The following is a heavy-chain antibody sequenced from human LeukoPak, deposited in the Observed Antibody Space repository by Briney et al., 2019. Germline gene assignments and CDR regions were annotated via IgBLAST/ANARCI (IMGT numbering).Heavy chain of an antibody. CDR3: AELGITMIGGV. V-gene: IGHV3-23*01. Sequence: PGGTLRLSCVASGFTFSSQGMNWVRQAPGKGLEWVSGIIPSGHTTYYADSVRGRFTISRDNSRNTVYLQMNSLRAEDTAVYYCAELGITMIGGVWGKGTTVTISS. CDR2: IIPSGHTT. CDR1: GFTFSSQG. D-gene: IGHD3-10*02. J-gene: IGHJ6*04.